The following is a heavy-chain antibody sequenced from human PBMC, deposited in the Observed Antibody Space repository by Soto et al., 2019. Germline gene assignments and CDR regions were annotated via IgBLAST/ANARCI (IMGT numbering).Heavy chain of an antibody. CDR2: IYYTGTT. Sequence: SETLSLTCTVSGVSISSKNYYWSWIRQPPGKGLEWIGYIYYTGTTHYNPSVKSRVTISLDTSKDQFSLNLSSVTAADTAIYYCATVPNEYVRNWVDSWGQGTPVTVTS. CDR3: ATVPNEYVRNWVDS. CDR1: GVSISSKNYY. D-gene: IGHD3-16*01. J-gene: IGHJ5*01. V-gene: IGHV4-30-4*01.